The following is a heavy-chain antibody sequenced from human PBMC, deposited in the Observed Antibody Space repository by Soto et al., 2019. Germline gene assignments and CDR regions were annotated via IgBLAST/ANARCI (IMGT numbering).Heavy chain of an antibody. D-gene: IGHD1-7*01. CDR1: GGSISSSSYY. CDR2: IYYSGST. CDR3: ARSKPELLYYMDV. Sequence: SETLSLTCTVSGGSISSSSYYWGWIRQPPGKGLEWIGSIYYSGSTYYNPSLKSRVTISVDTSKNQFSLKLSPVTAADTAVYYCARSKPELLYYMDVWGKGTTVTVSS. J-gene: IGHJ6*03. V-gene: IGHV4-39*01.